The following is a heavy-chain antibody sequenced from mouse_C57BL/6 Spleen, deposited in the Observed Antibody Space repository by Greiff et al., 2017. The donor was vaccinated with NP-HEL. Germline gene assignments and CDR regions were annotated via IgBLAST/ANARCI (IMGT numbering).Heavy chain of an antibody. CDR2: INPGSGGT. Sequence: QVQLKQSGAELVRPGTSVKVSCKASGYAFTNYLIEWVKQRPGQGLEWIGVINPGSGGTNYNEKFKGKATLTADKSSSTAYMQLSSLTSEDSAVYFCARSETYYYGSCDYWGQGTTLTVSS. J-gene: IGHJ2*01. CDR3: ARSETYYYGSCDY. V-gene: IGHV1-54*01. CDR1: GYAFTNYL. D-gene: IGHD1-1*01.